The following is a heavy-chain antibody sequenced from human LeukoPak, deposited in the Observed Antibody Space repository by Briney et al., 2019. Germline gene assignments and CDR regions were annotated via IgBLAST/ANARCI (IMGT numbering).Heavy chain of an antibody. J-gene: IGHJ1*01. CDR1: GFTFSSYA. V-gene: IGHV3-23*01. CDR3: AKDGGGPVAGFDFQH. Sequence: GGSLRLSCAASGFTFSSYAMSWVRQAPGKGLEWVSAISGSGGSTYYADSVKGRFTISRYNSKNTLYLQMNSLRAEDTAVYYCAKDGGGPVAGFDFQHWGQGTLVTVSS. D-gene: IGHD6-19*01. CDR2: ISGSGGST.